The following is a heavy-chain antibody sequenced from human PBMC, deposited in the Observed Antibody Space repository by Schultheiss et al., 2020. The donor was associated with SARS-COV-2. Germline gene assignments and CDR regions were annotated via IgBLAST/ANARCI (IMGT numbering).Heavy chain of an antibody. CDR2: INHSGST. J-gene: IGHJ5*02. CDR3: ARVHYGLWSVAPWGFDP. D-gene: IGHD3-3*01. Sequence: SETLSLTCAVSGFSFTTYYWGWIRQPPGKGLEWIGEINHSGSTYYNPSLKSRVTISVDTSKNQFSLKLSSVTAADTAVYYCARVHYGLWSVAPWGFDPWGRGTLVTVSS. CDR1: GFSFTTYY. V-gene: IGHV4-34*01.